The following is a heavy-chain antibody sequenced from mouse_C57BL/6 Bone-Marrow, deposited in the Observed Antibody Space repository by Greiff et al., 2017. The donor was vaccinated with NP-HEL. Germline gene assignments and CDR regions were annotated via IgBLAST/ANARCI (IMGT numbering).Heavy chain of an antibody. V-gene: IGHV1-58*01. CDR3: VNSCVFFDY. CDR2: IYLGDGYT. J-gene: IGHJ2*01. CDR1: GYTFTSYG. Sequence: EVLLVESGAELVRPGSSVKMSCKTSGYTFTSYGINWVKQRPGQGLEWIGYIYLGDGYTEYNEKFKGKATLTSDTSSSTAYMQLSSLPSEDSAIYFGVNSCVFFDYWGQGTTLTVSS.